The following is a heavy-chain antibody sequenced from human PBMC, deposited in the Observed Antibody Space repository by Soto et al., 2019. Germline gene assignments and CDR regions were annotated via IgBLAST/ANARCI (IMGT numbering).Heavy chain of an antibody. CDR2: ISWNSGTL. CDR3: AKNGNAIGVMYYFDF. J-gene: IGHJ4*02. Sequence: GGSLRLSCAPSGFTFEDFAMHWVRQGPGKGLEWVAGISWNSGTLGYADSVKGRFVISRDNAKKSLYLQMNSLRAEDTGVYYCAKNGNAIGVMYYFDFWGLGTLVTVSS. D-gene: IGHD2-21*01. CDR1: GFTFEDFA. V-gene: IGHV3-9*01.